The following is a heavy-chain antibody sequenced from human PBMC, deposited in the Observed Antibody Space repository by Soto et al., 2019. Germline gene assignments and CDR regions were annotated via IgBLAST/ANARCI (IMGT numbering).Heavy chain of an antibody. Sequence: SETLSLTCAVSGGSITSTNWWSWVRQSPGKGLEWIGEIHHGGSTNYNPSLQTRVTISVDNSKNQFSLKLSSVTAADTAVYFCARYDYGSGNDYIIDSWGQGTLVTVSS. D-gene: IGHD3-10*01. J-gene: IGHJ4*02. CDR3: ARYDYGSGNDYIIDS. V-gene: IGHV4-4*02. CDR1: GGSITSTNW. CDR2: IHHGGST.